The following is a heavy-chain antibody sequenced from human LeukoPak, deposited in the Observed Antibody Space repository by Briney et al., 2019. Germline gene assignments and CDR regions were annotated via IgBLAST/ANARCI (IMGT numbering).Heavy chain of an antibody. CDR2: IIPILGIA. CDR3: ARDSGSYGQGLYWYFDL. D-gene: IGHD1-26*01. J-gene: IGHJ2*01. V-gene: IGHV1-69*04. Sequence: ASVKLSCKAAGCTFISYAISWVRQAPGQGLEWMGRIIPILGIANYAQKFHGRLTITADKSTSTAYMELSSLRFEDTAVYYCARDSGSYGQGLYWYFDLWGRGTLVTVSS. CDR1: GCTFISYA.